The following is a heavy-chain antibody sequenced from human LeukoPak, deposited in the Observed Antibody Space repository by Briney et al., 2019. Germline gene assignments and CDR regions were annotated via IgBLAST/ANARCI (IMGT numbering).Heavy chain of an antibody. CDR2: GYNSGST. CDR1: GGSVSSYY. V-gene: IGHV4-59*02. Sequence: KPSETLSLTCTVSGGSVSSYYWSWVRQPPGEGLEWIAYGYNSGSTNYNPSLKSLVTISVDRSKIQFYLKINSETAADTAVYYCVRDWEGFNFDIWGQGTMVTVSS. D-gene: IGHD1-26*01. J-gene: IGHJ3*02. CDR3: VRDWEGFNFDI.